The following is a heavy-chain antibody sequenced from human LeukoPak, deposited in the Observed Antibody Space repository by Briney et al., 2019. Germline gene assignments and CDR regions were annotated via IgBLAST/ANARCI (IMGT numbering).Heavy chain of an antibody. CDR1: GYSFTTYW. CDR2: IYPGDSDT. Sequence: GESLKISCKGSGYSFTTYWIGWVRQMPGKGLEWMGSIYPGDSDTRYSPSFEGQVTISVDRSISTAYLQWSSLKASDTAMYYCARELYSPFEYWGQGTLVTVSS. J-gene: IGHJ4*02. CDR3: ARELYSPFEY. V-gene: IGHV5-51*01. D-gene: IGHD2-8*01.